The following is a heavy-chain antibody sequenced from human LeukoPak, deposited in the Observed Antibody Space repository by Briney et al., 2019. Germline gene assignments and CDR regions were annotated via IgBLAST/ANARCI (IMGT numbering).Heavy chain of an antibody. Sequence: GGSLRLSCAASGFTFSSYSMNWVRQAPGKGLEWVSYISSSSSTIYYADSVKGRFTISRDNAKNSLYLQMNSLRAEDTAVYYCARDGRFAAAGPIPFDYWGQGTLVTVSS. CDR1: GFTFSSYS. CDR2: ISSSSSTI. J-gene: IGHJ4*02. D-gene: IGHD6-13*01. V-gene: IGHV3-48*01. CDR3: ARDGRFAAAGPIPFDY.